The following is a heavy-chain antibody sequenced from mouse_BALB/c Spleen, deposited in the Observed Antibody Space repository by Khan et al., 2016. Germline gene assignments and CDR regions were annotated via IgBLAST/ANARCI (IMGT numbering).Heavy chain of an antibody. D-gene: IGHD2-4*01. CDR1: AFNIQDTY. CDR3: ARGDYDWFAY. Sequence: VRLQQSGAELVKPGASVKLSCTASAFNIQDTYMHWVKQRPEQGLEWIGRIDPANGNTKFDPKFQGKATITADTSSNTAYLQLSSLTSEDTAVYYCARGDYDWFAYWGQGTLVTVSA. J-gene: IGHJ3*01. CDR2: IDPANGNT. V-gene: IGHV14-3*02.